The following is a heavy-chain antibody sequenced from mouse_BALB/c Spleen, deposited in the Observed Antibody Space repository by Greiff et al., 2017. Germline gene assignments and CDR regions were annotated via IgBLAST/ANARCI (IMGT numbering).Heavy chain of an antibody. V-gene: IGHV2-9*02. CDR3: ARDRGAWRFAY. CDR1: GFSLTSYG. J-gene: IGHJ3*01. CDR2: IWAGGST. Sequence: VQLVESGPGLVAPSQSLSITCTVSGFSLTSYGVHWVRQPPGKGLEWLGVIWAGGSTNYNSALMSRLSISKDNSKSQVFLKMNSLQTDDTAMYYCARDRGAWRFAYWGQGTLVTVSA.